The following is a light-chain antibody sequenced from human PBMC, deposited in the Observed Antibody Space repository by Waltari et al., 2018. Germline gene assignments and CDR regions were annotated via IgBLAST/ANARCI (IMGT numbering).Light chain of an antibody. CDR3: QQYDISPLT. Sequence: EIVLTQSPGTLSLSPGERATLSCRASQTVRATYLAWYQQKPGQAPTLVIHDTSSRATGIPDRFSGSGSGTDFSLTISSLEPEDVAVYYCQQYDISPLTFGGGTKVETK. J-gene: IGKJ4*01. CDR1: QTVRATY. CDR2: DTS. V-gene: IGKV3-20*01.